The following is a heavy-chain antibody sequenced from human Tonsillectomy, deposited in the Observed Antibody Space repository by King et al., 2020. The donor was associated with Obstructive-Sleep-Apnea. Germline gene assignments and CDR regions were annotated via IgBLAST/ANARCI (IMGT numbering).Heavy chain of an antibody. CDR3: ARTSYFFETDGFYYFDS. Sequence: LLVESGGGLVQPGGSLRLSCAASGFIFRTHGMPWVRQAPGKGLEWISYISSAGTTMYYSDSVKGRFTISRDNGEKTLYLQMHSLRVDDTAVYYCARTSYFFETDGFYYFDSWGPGALVAVSS. J-gene: IGHJ4*02. D-gene: IGHD2-8*01. CDR1: GFIFRTHG. CDR2: ISSAGTTM. V-gene: IGHV3-48*01.